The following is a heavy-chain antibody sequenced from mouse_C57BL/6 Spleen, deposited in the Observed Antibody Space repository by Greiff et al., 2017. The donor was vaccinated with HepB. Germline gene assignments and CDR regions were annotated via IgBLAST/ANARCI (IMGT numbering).Heavy chain of an antibody. J-gene: IGHJ2*01. CDR3: TTRGNYEDY. D-gene: IGHD2-1*01. CDR2: IDPENGDT. V-gene: IGHV14-4*01. Sequence: VQLQQSGAELVRPGASVKLSCTASGFNIKDDYMHWVKQRPEQGLEWIGWIDPENGDTEYASKFQGKATITADTSSNTAYLQLSSLTSEDTAVYYSTTRGNYEDYWGQGTTLTVSS. CDR1: GFNIKDDY.